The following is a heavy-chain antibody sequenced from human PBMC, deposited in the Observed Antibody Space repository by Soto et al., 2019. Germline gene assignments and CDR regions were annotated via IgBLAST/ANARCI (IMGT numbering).Heavy chain of an antibody. V-gene: IGHV3-74*01. CDR2: VNGDGSST. D-gene: IGHD3-16*01. Sequence: EVQLVESGGASVQPGGSLRLSCAASGFSLSKYWMHWVRQAPGKGLEWVSRVNGDGSSTTYADSVSGRFITSSDNATNTVFLQMSSLRADETARYYCARGGSTDFYGLLDLWGQGTQVIVSS. CDR1: GFSLSKYW. J-gene: IGHJ5*02. CDR3: ARGGSTDFYGLLDL.